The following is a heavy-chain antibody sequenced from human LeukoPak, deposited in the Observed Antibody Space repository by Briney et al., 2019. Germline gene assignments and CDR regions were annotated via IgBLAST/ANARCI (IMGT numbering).Heavy chain of an antibody. CDR3: ARGWDYYDSSGMSDY. D-gene: IGHD3-22*01. J-gene: IGHJ4*02. CDR2: INPSGGST. V-gene: IGHV1-46*01. CDR1: GYTFTSYG. Sequence: ASVKVSCKASGYTFTSYGISWVRQAPGQGLEWMGIINPSGGSTSYAQKFQGRVTMTRDMSTSTVYMELSSLRSEDTAVYYCARGWDYYDSSGMSDYWGQGTLVTVSS.